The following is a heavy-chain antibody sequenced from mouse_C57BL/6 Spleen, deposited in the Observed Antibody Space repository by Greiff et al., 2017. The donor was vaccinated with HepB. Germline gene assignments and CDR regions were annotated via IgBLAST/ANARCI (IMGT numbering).Heavy chain of an antibody. CDR2: INPNNGGT. CDR3: ARGGRGCAY. J-gene: IGHJ3*01. CDR1: GYTFTDYY. Sequence: EVQLQQSGPELVKPGASVKISCKASGYTFTDYYMNWVKQSHGKSLEWIGDINPNNGGTSYNQKFKGKATLTVDKSSSTAYMELRSLTSEDSAVYYCARGGRGCAYWGQGTLVTVSA. V-gene: IGHV1-26*01.